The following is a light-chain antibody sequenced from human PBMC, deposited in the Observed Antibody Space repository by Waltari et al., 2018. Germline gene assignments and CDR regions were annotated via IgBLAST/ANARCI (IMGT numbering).Light chain of an antibody. Sequence: EVVLTQSPATLSVSPGERATLPCRASQRVDYFLAGYQQKDGQAPRLLVYGASTRATGIPTRFSGSWSGTEFTLSISSLQSEDFGIYYCQQYNEWPRTFGQGTRVEI. CDR2: GAS. J-gene: IGKJ1*01. CDR3: QQYNEWPRT. CDR1: QRVDYF. V-gene: IGKV3-15*01.